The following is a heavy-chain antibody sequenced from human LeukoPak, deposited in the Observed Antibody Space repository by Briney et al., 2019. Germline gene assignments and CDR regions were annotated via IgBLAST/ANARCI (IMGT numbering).Heavy chain of an antibody. V-gene: IGHV1-18*01. CDR1: GYTFSSSG. D-gene: IGHD3/OR15-3a*01. CDR2: VDGDNGNT. J-gene: IGHJ4*02. Sequence: ASVQVSCQTFGYTFSSSGISWVRQVPGQELEGMGWVDGDNGNTQYADSLWGRVTLTIDPPTSTSYMELKRLRSDDTAVYNCARDEDWVFDYWGQGTTVTVSS. CDR3: ARDEDWVFDY.